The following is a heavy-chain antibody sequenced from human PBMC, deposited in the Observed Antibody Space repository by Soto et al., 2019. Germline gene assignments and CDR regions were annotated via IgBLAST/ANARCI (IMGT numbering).Heavy chain of an antibody. Sequence: ASVKVSCKASGYTFTSYGISWVRQAPGQGLEWMGWISAYNGNTNYAQKLQGRVTMTTDTSTSTAYMELRSLRSDDTAVYYCARDQIGGVAVAGTGGMDVWGQGTTVTVSS. CDR1: GYTFTSYG. CDR3: ARDQIGGVAVAGTGGMDV. V-gene: IGHV1-18*01. D-gene: IGHD6-19*01. CDR2: ISAYNGNT. J-gene: IGHJ6*02.